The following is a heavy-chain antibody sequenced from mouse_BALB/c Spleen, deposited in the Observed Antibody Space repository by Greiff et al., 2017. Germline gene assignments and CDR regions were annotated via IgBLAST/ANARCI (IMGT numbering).Heavy chain of an antibody. CDR1: GFTFSSYA. D-gene: IGHD6-5*01. CDR2: ISSGGST. V-gene: IGHV5-6-5*01. J-gene: IGHJ4*01. Sequence: EVKLVESGGGLVKPGGSLQLSCAASGFTFSSYAMSWVRQTPEKRLEWVASISSGGSTYYPDSVKGRFTISRDNARNILYLQMSSLRSEDTAMYYCAPYDYGAMDYWGQGTSVTVSS. CDR3: APYDYGAMDY.